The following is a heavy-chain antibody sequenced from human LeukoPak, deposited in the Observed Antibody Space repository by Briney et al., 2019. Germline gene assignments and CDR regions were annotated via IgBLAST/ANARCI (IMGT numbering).Heavy chain of an antibody. CDR1: GGSISSYY. V-gene: IGHV4-4*07. D-gene: IGHD3-22*01. CDR2: IYTSGST. Sequence: TSETLSLTCTVPGGSISSYYWSWIRQPAGKGLEWIGRIYTSGSTNYNPSLKSRVTMSVDTSKNRFSLKLSSVTAADTAVYYCARDLDYYDNAFDIWGQGTMVTVSS. CDR3: ARDLDYYDNAFDI. J-gene: IGHJ3*02.